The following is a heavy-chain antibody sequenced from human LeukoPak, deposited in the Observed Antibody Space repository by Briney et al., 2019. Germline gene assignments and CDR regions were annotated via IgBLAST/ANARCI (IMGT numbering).Heavy chain of an antibody. CDR3: ARVVYPLDY. Sequence: GGSLRLSCAASGFTFTSYWMSWVRQAPGKGLEWLANIKQDGSEKYYVGSVKGRFTISRDNAKNSLYLQMNSLRAEDTAVYYCARVVYPLDYWGQGTLVTVSS. CDR2: IKQDGSEK. D-gene: IGHD5/OR15-5a*01. CDR1: GFTFTSYW. V-gene: IGHV3-7*01. J-gene: IGHJ4*02.